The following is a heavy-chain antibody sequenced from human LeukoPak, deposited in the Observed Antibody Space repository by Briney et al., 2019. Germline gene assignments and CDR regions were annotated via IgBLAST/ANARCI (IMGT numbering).Heavy chain of an antibody. CDR1: GFTFSDYY. D-gene: IGHD1-7*01. CDR2: ISSRGGTI. CDR3: ARVGTGTTSYFDY. V-gene: IGHV3-11*01. J-gene: IGHJ4*02. Sequence: PGGSLRLSCAPSGFTFSDYYMTWIRQAPGQGLEWVSYISSRGGTIYYADSVKGRFTISRDNAKNSLYLQMNSLRAEDTAFYYCARVGTGTTSYFDYWGQGTLVTVSS.